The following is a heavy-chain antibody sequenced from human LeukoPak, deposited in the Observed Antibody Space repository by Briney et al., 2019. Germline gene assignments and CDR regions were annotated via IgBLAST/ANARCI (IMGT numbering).Heavy chain of an antibody. J-gene: IGHJ6*03. D-gene: IGHD3-3*01. CDR3: ARDFWSGYLRYYMDV. V-gene: IGHV1-2*02. CDR1: GYTFTGYY. Sequence: RASVKVSCKASGYTFTGYYMHWVRQAPGQGLEWMGWINPNSGGTNYAQKFQGRVTMTRDTSISTAYMELSRLRSDDTAVYYCARDFWSGYLRYYMDVWGKGTTVTVSS. CDR2: INPNSGGT.